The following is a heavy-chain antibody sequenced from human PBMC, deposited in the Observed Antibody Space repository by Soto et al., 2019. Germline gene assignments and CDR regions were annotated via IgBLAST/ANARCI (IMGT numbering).Heavy chain of an antibody. Sequence: PSETLSLTCTVSGGSISSYYWSWIRQPPGKGLEWIGYIYYSGSTSYNPSLKSRVTISVDTSKNQFSLKLSSVTAADTAVYYCARHRSGYSSGWYYFDYWGQGTLVTVSS. CDR2: IYYSGST. CDR3: ARHRSGYSSGWYYFDY. D-gene: IGHD6-19*01. J-gene: IGHJ4*02. CDR1: GGSISSYY. V-gene: IGHV4-59*08.